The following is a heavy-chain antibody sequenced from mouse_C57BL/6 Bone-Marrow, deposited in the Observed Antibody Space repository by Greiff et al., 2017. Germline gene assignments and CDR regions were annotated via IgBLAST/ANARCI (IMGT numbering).Heavy chain of an antibody. J-gene: IGHJ3*01. V-gene: IGHV1-15*01. CDR2: IDPETGGT. CDR3: TKGTTVVEEWFAY. D-gene: IGHD1-1*01. Sequence: QVQLQQSGAELVRPGASVTLSCKASGYTFTDYEMHWVKQTPVHGLEWIGAIDPETGGTAYNQKFKGKAILTADKSSSTAYMELRSLTSEDSAVYYCTKGTTVVEEWFAYWGQGTLVTVSA. CDR1: GYTFTDYE.